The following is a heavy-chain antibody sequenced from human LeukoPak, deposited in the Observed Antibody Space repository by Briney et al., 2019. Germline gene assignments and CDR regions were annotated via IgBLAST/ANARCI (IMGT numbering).Heavy chain of an antibody. CDR3: AKGERVYCSASTCYPFDY. J-gene: IGHJ4*02. Sequence: PGGSLRLSCAASGFTFSSYAMNWVRQAPGTRLEWVSSITSGGESTYHADSVKGRFTISRDNSKNTVSLQMNSLRAEDTAVYYCAKGERVYCSASTCYPFDYWGQGILVSVSS. CDR2: ITSGGEST. V-gene: IGHV3-23*01. CDR1: GFTFSSYA. D-gene: IGHD2-15*01.